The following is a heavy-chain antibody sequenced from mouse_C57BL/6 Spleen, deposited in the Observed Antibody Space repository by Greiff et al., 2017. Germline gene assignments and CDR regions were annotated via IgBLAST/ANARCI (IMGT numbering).Heavy chain of an antibody. CDR1: GFTFSSYA. CDR3: ARGDYGKGSSYAMDY. D-gene: IGHD2-1*01. V-gene: IGHV5-4*03. CDR2: ISDGGSYT. Sequence: EVKVVESGGGLVKPGGSLKLSCAASGFTFSSYAMSWVRQTPEKRLEWVATISDGGSYTYYPDNVKGRFTISRDNAKNNLYLQMSHLKSEDTAMYYCARGDYGKGSSYAMDYWGQGTSVTVSS. J-gene: IGHJ4*01.